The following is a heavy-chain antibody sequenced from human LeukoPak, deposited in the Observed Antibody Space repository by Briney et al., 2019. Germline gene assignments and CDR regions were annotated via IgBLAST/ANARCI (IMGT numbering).Heavy chain of an antibody. CDR2: FDPEDGET. V-gene: IGHV1-24*01. D-gene: IGHD3-10*01. J-gene: IGHJ4*02. CDR3: ETVFGSYFDS. CDR1: GYTLTELS. Sequence: ASVKVSCKVSGYTLTELSMHWVRQAPGKGLEWMGGFDPEDGETIYAQKFQGRVTMTEDTSTDTAYMELSSLRSEDTAVYYCETVFGSYFDSGARGPLFTVSS.